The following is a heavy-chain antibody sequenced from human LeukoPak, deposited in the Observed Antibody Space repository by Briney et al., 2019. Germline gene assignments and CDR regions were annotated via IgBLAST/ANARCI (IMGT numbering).Heavy chain of an antibody. D-gene: IGHD2-15*01. CDR2: IRFDGNEK. CDR1: GIIFSTSD. CDR3: AKEQEGRRAAFDY. Sequence: GGSLRLSCAASGIIFSTSDMHWVRQAPGEGLEWVAFIRFDGNEKYYADSVKGRFIISRDNSKNTLYLQMSSLTAEDTAVYYCAKEQEGRRAAFDYWGQGTLVTVSS. J-gene: IGHJ4*02. V-gene: IGHV3-30*02.